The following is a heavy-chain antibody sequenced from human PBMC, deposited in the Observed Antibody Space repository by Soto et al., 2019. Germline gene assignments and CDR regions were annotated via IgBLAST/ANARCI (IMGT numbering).Heavy chain of an antibody. Sequence: PSETLSLTCTVSGGSISSYYWSWIRQPPGKGLEWIGYIYYSGGTNYNPSLKSRVTISVDTSKNQFSLKLSSVTAADTAVYYCARDRSVVVPAASPQNWFDPWGQGTLVTVSS. D-gene: IGHD2-2*01. J-gene: IGHJ5*02. V-gene: IGHV4-59*01. CDR3: ARDRSVVVPAASPQNWFDP. CDR2: IYYSGGT. CDR1: GGSISSYY.